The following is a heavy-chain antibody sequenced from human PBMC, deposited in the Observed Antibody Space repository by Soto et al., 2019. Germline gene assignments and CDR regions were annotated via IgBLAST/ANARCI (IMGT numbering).Heavy chain of an antibody. Sequence: EVQRGESGGGLGKPGVSLRLSCAGSGFTFSSYNMYCVRQAPGKGLEWVPSIRSSSSYIYYADSGKGRFPISRDNAKNTVYLQMISLRADDTAVNYCARGVKGNDYSGQGSLVTVFS. CDR1: GFTFSSYN. V-gene: IGHV3-21*01. D-gene: IGHD6-13*01. CDR3: ARGVKGNDY. CDR2: IRSSSSYI. J-gene: IGHJ4*02.